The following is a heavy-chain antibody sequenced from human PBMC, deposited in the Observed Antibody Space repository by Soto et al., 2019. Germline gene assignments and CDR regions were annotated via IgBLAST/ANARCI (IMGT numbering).Heavy chain of an antibody. CDR3: ARSLLWFGEPHPVYYYGMDV. CDR1: GYSFTSYW. D-gene: IGHD3-10*01. V-gene: IGHV5-10-1*01. Sequence: XESLKVSCKCSGYSFTSYWISLVLQMPGKGLEWMGRIDPSDSYTNYSPSFQGHVTISADKSISTAYLQWSSLKASDTAMYYCARSLLWFGEPHPVYYYGMDVWGQGTTVTVSS. CDR2: IDPSDSYT. J-gene: IGHJ6*02.